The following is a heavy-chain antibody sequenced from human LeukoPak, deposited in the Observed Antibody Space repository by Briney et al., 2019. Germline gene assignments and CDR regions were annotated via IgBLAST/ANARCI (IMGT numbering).Heavy chain of an antibody. CDR2: INPNSGDT. CDR1: GYTFTGYY. CDR3: ARDHSEIRGLLITFGDF. J-gene: IGHJ4*02. Sequence: VASVKVSCKASGYTFTGYYIHWVRQAPGQRLEWMGWINPNSGDTKYAQKFQGRVTMTRDTSISTAYMELSSLRSDDTAVFCCARDHSEIRGLLITFGDFWGQGTLVTVSS. D-gene: IGHD3-10*01. V-gene: IGHV1-2*02.